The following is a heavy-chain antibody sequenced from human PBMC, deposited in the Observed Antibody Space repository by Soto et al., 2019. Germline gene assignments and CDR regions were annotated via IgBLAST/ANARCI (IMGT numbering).Heavy chain of an antibody. CDR3: ARGNPQYDFCSGYYWARNNWFAP. J-gene: IGHJ5*02. V-gene: IGHV1-8*01. D-gene: IGHD3-3*01. Sequence: QVQLVQSGAEVKKPGASVKVSCKASGYTFTSYDINWVRQATGQGLEWMGWMNPNSGNTGYAQKFQGRVTMPSNTSISTDYIEMSSLRTEDTAVYYCARGNPQYDFCSGYYWARNNWFAPWGQGTLVTVSS. CDR1: GYTFTSYD. CDR2: MNPNSGNT.